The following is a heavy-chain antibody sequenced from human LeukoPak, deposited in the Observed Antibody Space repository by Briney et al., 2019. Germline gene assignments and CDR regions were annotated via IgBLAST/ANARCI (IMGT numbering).Heavy chain of an antibody. CDR1: GFTFSSYA. J-gene: IGHJ3*02. CDR2: ISGSGGST. Sequence: GGSLRLSCAASGFTFSSYAMSWVRQAPGKGLEWVSSISGSGGSTHYVDSVKGRFTISRDNSNNTLYLQMNTLRADDTAVYYCAKVDGSKIGVAITYAFDIWGQGTRVTVSS. CDR3: AKVDGSKIGVAITYAFDI. D-gene: IGHD3-22*01. V-gene: IGHV3-23*01.